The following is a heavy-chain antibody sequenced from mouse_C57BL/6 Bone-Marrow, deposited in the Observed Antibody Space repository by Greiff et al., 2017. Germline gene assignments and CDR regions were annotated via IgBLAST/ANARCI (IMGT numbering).Heavy chain of an antibody. CDR1: GFTFSSYG. V-gene: IGHV5-6*01. CDR2: ISSGGSYT. J-gene: IGHJ2*01. D-gene: IGHD2-12*01. Sequence: EVKLVESGGDLVKPGGSLKLSCAASGFTFSSYGMSWVRQTPDKRLEWVATISSGGSYTYYPDSVKGRFTISRDNAKNTLYLQMSSLKSEDTAMYYCARLRTSYYFDYGGQGTTLTVSS. CDR3: ARLRTSYYFDY.